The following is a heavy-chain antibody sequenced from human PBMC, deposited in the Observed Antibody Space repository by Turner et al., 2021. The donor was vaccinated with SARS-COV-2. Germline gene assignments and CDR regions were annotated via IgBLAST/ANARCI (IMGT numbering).Heavy chain of an antibody. CDR3: AKADRVMIVVVITLFDY. J-gene: IGHJ4*02. V-gene: IGHV3-13*01. CDR1: GFTFGAYD. CDR2: IGVTGDT. Sequence: EVQLVESGGGLLRPGESLRLSCDASGFTFGAYDMHWVRQPTGKSLEWVSAIGVTGDTYYSGAVKGRFTISRDNSKNTLYLQMNSLRAEDTAVYYCAKADRVMIVVVITLFDYWGQGTLVTVSS. D-gene: IGHD3-22*01.